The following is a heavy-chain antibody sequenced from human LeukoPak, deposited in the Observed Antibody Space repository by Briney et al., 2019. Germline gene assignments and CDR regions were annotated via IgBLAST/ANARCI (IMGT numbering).Heavy chain of an antibody. D-gene: IGHD3-3*01. CDR1: IDSISSYY. Sequence: PSETLSLTCTVSIDSISSYYWGWIRQPPGKGLEWIGSIYYSGSTYYNPSLKSRVTISVDTSKNQFSLKLSSVTAADTAVYYCARHLRFLEWLPRPESFYFDYWGQGTLVTVSS. V-gene: IGHV4-39*01. J-gene: IGHJ4*02. CDR3: ARHLRFLEWLPRPESFYFDY. CDR2: IYYSGST.